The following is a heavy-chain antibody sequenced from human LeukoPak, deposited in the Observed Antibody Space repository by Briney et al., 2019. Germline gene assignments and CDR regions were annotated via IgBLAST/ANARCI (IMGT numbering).Heavy chain of an antibody. J-gene: IGHJ2*01. D-gene: IGHD6-25*01. CDR2: IYSDNT. V-gene: IGHV3-53*01. CDR1: GFTVSSNS. CDR3: ARDFSSPATPWYFDL. Sequence: GGSLRLSCTVSGFTVSSNSMSWVRQAPGKGLEWVSFIYSDNTHYSDSVKGRFTISRDNSKNTLYLQMNSLRAEDTAIYYCARDFSSPATPWYFDLWGRGTLVTVSS.